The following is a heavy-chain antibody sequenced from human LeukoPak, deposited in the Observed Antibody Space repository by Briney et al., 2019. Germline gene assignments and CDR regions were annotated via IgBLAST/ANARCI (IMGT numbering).Heavy chain of an antibody. V-gene: IGHV4-34*01. CDR1: GGSFSGYY. D-gene: IGHD5-12*01. CDR2: INHSGST. CDR3: ARDPRYSGYDPYFDY. J-gene: IGHJ4*02. Sequence: SETLSLTCAVYGGSFSGYYWSWFRQPPGKGLEWIGEINHSGSTNYNPSLKSRVTISVDTSKNQFSLKLSSVTAADTAVYYCARDPRYSGYDPYFDYWGQGTLVTVSS.